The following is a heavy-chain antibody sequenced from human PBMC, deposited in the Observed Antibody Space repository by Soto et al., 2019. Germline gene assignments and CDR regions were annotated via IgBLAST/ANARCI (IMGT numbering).Heavy chain of an antibody. D-gene: IGHD2-8*01. CDR2: ISAYNGNS. CDR1: GYNFIGYG. CDR3: ARGLYMAWCDP. V-gene: IGHV1-18*01. J-gene: IGHJ5*02. Sequence: GASVKVSCKASGYNFIGYGTTWVWQAPGQGLEWMGWISAYNGNSNYAQSLQDRVTMTTDTSTATAYLELRSLRPDDTAVYFCARGLYMAWCDPWGQGTPVTVSS.